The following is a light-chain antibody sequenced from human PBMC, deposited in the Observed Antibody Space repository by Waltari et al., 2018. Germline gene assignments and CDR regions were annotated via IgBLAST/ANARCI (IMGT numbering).Light chain of an antibody. V-gene: IGLV2-14*03. J-gene: IGLJ2*01. CDR1: NIDVGGYKL. CDR2: AVS. Sequence: QPALTQPASVSGSPGRSHSISCSGTNIDVGGYKLVSWYQQHPGQAPKLLIFAVSNRPSGVSPRFSGSKSGNMASLTISGLRADDETLYFCSSYTSMNTVVFGGGTSLTVL. CDR3: SSYTSMNTVV.